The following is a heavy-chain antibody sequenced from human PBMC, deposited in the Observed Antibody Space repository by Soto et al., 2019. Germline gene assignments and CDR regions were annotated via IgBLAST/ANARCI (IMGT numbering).Heavy chain of an antibody. J-gene: IGHJ3*02. D-gene: IGHD5-12*01. CDR2: ISSSGSTI. Sequence: PGGSLRLSCAASGFTFSDYYMSWIRQAPGKGLEWVSYISSSGSTIYYADSVKGRFTISRDNAKNTLYLQMNSLRAEDTAVYYCAKTATSRGPRAFDIWGQGTMVTVSS. CDR1: GFTFSDYY. V-gene: IGHV3-11*01. CDR3: AKTATSRGPRAFDI.